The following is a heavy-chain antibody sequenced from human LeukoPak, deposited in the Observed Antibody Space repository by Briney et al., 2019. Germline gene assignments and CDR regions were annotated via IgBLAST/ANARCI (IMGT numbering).Heavy chain of an antibody. CDR1: GGSFSGYY. D-gene: IGHD2-2*01. Sequence: SETLSLTCAVYGGSFSGYYWSWIRQPPGKGLEWIGEINHSGSTNYNPSLKSRVTISVDTSKNQFSLKLSSVIAADTAVYYCARGRCSSTSCYDYYYYYMDVWGKGTTVTVSS. CDR3: ARGRCSSTSCYDYYYYYMDV. J-gene: IGHJ6*03. CDR2: INHSGST. V-gene: IGHV4-34*01.